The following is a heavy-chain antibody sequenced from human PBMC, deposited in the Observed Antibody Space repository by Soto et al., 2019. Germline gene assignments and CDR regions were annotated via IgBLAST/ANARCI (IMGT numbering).Heavy chain of an antibody. CDR1: VYSVSSNSAA. J-gene: IGHJ5*02. CDR2: TYYRSKWYN. V-gene: IGHV6-1*01. CDR3: AREYSSSPGGFDP. D-gene: IGHD6-6*01. Sequence: SQTLSLTCAISVYSVSSNSAAWDWIRQCPSRGLECLGRTYYRSKWYNDYEVSVKSRITINPDTSKNKFSLQLNSVTPEDTAVYYGAREYSSSPGGFDPWAQGTMVTLSS.